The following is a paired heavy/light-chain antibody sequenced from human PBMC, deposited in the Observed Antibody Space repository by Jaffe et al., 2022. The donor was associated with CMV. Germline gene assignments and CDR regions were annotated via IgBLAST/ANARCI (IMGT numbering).Light chain of an antibody. Sequence: EIVLTQSPGTLSLSPGERATLSCRASQSVCNSYLAWYQQKPGQPPRLLIYGASSRATGIPDRISGSGSGTDFTLIISRLEPEDFAVYYCQQYCNSPYTFGQGTKLEIK. CDR1: QSVCNSY. V-gene: IGKV3-20*01. CDR2: GAS. CDR3: QQYCNSPYT. J-gene: IGKJ2*01.
Heavy chain of an antibody. CDR3: ARVFLWFGASKGYFDY. CDR1: GGSVGSGSFY. Sequence: QVQLQESGPGLVKASETLSLTCDVSGGSVGSGSFYWSWIRQPPGKGLEWIGYIHYTGTINYNPSLKSRITISTDTSKNQFSLKLTSVTAADTAIYYCARVFLWFGASKGYFDYWGQGILVTVSS. V-gene: IGHV4-61*01. J-gene: IGHJ4*02. CDR2: IHYTGTI. D-gene: IGHD3-10*01.